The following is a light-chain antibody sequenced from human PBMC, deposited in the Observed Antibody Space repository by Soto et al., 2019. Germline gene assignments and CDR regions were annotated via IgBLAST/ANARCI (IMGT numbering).Light chain of an antibody. CDR2: AAS. Sequence: DIQVTQSPSSLSASVGDSVTLSCQTSQRVDSYIHWYQHQSGKPPKLLIYAASTLQDGVPSRFSGGGSGTAFSLIITVLQPGDSATYCCQQTYASVETFGHGTTV. CDR3: QQTYASVET. J-gene: IGKJ1*01. V-gene: IGKV1-39*01. CDR1: QRVDSY.